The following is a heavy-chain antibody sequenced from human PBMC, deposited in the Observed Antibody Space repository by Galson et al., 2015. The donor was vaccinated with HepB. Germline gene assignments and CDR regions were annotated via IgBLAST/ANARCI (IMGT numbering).Heavy chain of an antibody. Sequence: SLRLSCAASGFTFSSYSMNWVRQAPGKGLEWVSSISSSSSYIYYADSVKGRFTISRDNAKNSLYLQMNSLRAEDTAVYYCAREGKPEHDYGDLKPNDYWGQGTLVTVSP. J-gene: IGHJ4*02. CDR2: ISSSSSYI. V-gene: IGHV3-21*01. D-gene: IGHD4-17*01. CDR3: AREGKPEHDYGDLKPNDY. CDR1: GFTFSSYS.